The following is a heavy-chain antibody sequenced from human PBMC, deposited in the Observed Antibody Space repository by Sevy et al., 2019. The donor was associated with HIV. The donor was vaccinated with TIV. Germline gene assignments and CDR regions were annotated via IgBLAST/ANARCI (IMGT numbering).Heavy chain of an antibody. CDR2: TYYRSRWYN. J-gene: IGHJ3*02. D-gene: IGHD3-10*01. Sequence: SQTHSLTCAISGDSVSTNSAAWNWIRQSPSRGLEWLGRTYYRSRWYNDYAPSVRSRITINPDTSKNQLSLQLNSVTPEDTAVYYCAREGKDAFDIWGQGTMVTVS. V-gene: IGHV6-1*01. CDR3: AREGKDAFDI. CDR1: GDSVSTNSAA.